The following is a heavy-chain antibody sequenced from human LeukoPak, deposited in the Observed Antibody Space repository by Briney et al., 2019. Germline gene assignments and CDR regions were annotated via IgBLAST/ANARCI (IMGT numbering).Heavy chain of an antibody. Sequence: SVKVSCKASGGTFSSYAISWVRQAPGQGLEWMGRIIPILGIANYAQKFQGRVTITADKSTSTAYMELSSLRSEDTAVYYCARDPLVGATTHGDYWGQGTLVTVSS. CDR3: ARDPLVGATTHGDY. CDR2: IIPILGIA. CDR1: GGTFSSYA. V-gene: IGHV1-69*04. D-gene: IGHD1-26*01. J-gene: IGHJ4*02.